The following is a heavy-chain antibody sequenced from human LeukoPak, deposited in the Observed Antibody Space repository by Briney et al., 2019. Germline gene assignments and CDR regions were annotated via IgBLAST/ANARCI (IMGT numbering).Heavy chain of an antibody. D-gene: IGHD4-17*01. CDR2: ISGSGGST. V-gene: IGHV3-23*01. Sequence: GRSLRLSCAASGFTFSSCAMSWVRQAPGKGLEWVSAISGSGGSTYYADSVKGRFTISRDNSKNTLYLQMNSLRAEDTAVYYCAKKKGPRGDGDPIDYWGQGTLVTVSS. CDR1: GFTFSSCA. J-gene: IGHJ4*02. CDR3: AKKKGPRGDGDPIDY.